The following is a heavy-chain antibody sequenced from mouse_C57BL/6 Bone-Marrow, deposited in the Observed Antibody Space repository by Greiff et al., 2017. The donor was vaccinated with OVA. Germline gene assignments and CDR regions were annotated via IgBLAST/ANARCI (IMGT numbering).Heavy chain of an antibody. D-gene: IGHD2-12*01. V-gene: IGHV1-15*01. J-gene: IGHJ3*01. CDR3: TRSGGYYSLFY. CDR1: GYTFTDYE. CDR2: IDPETGGT. Sequence: VQGVESGAELVRPGASVTLSCKASGYTFTDYEMHWVKQTPVHGLEWIGAIDPETGGTAYNQKFKGKAILTADKSSSTAYMELRSLTSEDSAVYYCTRSGGYYSLFYWGQGTLVTVSA.